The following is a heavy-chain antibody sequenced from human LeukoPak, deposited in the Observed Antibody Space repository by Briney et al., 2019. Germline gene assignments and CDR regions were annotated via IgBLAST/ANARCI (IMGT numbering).Heavy chain of an antibody. V-gene: IGHV4-59*01. D-gene: IGHD3-22*01. CDR2: IYYSGST. CDR3: AREGYYDSSGYSDY. J-gene: IGHJ4*02. Sequence: SETLSLTCTVSGGSISSYYWSWIRQPPGKGLEWIGYIYYSGSTNYNPSLKSRVTISVDTSKNQFSLKLSSVTAADTAVYYCAREGYYDSSGYSDYWGQGTLVTVSS. CDR1: GGSISSYY.